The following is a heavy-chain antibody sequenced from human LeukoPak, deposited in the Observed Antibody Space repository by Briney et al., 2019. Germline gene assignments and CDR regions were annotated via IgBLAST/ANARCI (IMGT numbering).Heavy chain of an antibody. CDR3: AKDSGLIAAAGNFGY. CDR1: GSTFSSYA. Sequence: GGSLRLSCAASGSTFSSYAMSWVRQAPGKGLEWVSAISGSGGGTYCADSVKGRFTISRDNSKNTLYLQMNSLRAEDTAVYYCAKDSGLIAAAGNFGYWGQGTLVTVSS. D-gene: IGHD6-13*01. V-gene: IGHV3-23*01. J-gene: IGHJ4*02. CDR2: ISGSGGGT.